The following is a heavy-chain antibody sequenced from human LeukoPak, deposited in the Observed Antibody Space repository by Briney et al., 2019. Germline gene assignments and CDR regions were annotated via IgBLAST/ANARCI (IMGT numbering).Heavy chain of an antibody. CDR2: IYPGDSDT. Sequence: GESLKISCKGSGYSFTSYWIGWVRQMPGKGLEWMGIIYPGDSDTRYSPSFQGQVTISADKSIRTAYLQWSSLKASDTAMYYCARSEAGSSGYYDHYYYMDVWGKGTTVTVSS. D-gene: IGHD3-22*01. V-gene: IGHV5-51*01. CDR3: ARSEAGSSGYYDHYYYMDV. J-gene: IGHJ6*03. CDR1: GYSFTSYW.